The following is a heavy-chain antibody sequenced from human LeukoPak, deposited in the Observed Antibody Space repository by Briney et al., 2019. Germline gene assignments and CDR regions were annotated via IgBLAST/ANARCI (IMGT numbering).Heavy chain of an antibody. J-gene: IGHJ4*02. V-gene: IGHV4-34*01. CDR3: AGPDITGTHYSDY. CDR2: VNPSGST. D-gene: IGHD1-7*01. CDR1: GGSFSGYF. Sequence: SETLSLTCAVYGGSFSGYFWSWIRQPPGKGLELIGEVNPSGSTKYNPSLKSRVTISVDTSKFPVSLKLSSVTAADTAVYYCAGPDITGTHYSDYWGQGTLVTVSS.